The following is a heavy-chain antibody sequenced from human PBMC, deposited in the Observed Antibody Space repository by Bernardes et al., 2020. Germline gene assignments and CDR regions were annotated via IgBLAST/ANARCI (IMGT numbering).Heavy chain of an antibody. CDR3: ARVGPGYCSGGSCPEDGY. D-gene: IGHD2-15*01. CDR1: GGSISSSSYY. CDR2: IYYSGST. V-gene: IGHV4-39*01. J-gene: IGHJ4*02. Sequence: SETLSLTCTVSGGSISSSSYYWGWIRQPPGKGLEWIGSIYYSGSTYYNPSLKSRVTISVDTSKNQFSLKLSSVTAADTAVYYCARVGPGYCSGGSCPEDGYWGQGTLVTVSS.